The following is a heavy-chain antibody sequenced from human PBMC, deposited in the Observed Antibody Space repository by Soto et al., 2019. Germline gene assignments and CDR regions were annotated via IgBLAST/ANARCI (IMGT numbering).Heavy chain of an antibody. Sequence: GASVKVSCKASGYTFTSYGISWVRQAPGQGLEWMGWISAYNGNTNYAQKLQGRVTMTTDASTSTAYMELRSLRSDDTAVYYCARFFPLRYQDCSSTSCYRFDGMDVWGQGTTVTVSS. J-gene: IGHJ6*02. CDR3: ARFFPLRYQDCSSTSCYRFDGMDV. CDR1: GYTFTSYG. CDR2: ISAYNGNT. V-gene: IGHV1-18*04. D-gene: IGHD2-2*02.